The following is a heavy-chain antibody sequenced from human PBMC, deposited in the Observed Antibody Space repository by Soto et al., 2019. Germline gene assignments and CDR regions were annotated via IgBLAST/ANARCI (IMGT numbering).Heavy chain of an antibody. CDR2: ISYDGSNK. D-gene: IGHD5-18*01. V-gene: IGHV3-30-3*01. Sequence: QVQLVESGGGVVQPGRSLRLSCAASGFTFSSYAMHWVRQAPGKGLEWVAVISYDGSNKYYADSVKGRFTLSRDNSKNTLDLQMNGLRAEDTAVYDCARGQSTRDTATAYGMDVWGQGTTVTVSS. CDR3: ARGQSTRDTATAYGMDV. J-gene: IGHJ6*02. CDR1: GFTFSSYA.